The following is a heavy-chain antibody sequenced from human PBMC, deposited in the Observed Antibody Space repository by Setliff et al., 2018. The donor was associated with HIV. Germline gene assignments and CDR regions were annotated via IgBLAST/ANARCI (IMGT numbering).Heavy chain of an antibody. CDR3: ALPRVFDSFHV. J-gene: IGHJ3*01. CDR1: GYTFTDYF. Sequence: ASVKVSCKASGYTFTDYFLHWVRQAPGQGLEWIGWISPDNGAAEYAPQFQGRLIMTVDTSISTAYLEIPRLTSDDAAVYYCALPRVFDSFHVWGQGTMVTVSS. V-gene: IGHV1-2*02. CDR2: ISPDNGAA.